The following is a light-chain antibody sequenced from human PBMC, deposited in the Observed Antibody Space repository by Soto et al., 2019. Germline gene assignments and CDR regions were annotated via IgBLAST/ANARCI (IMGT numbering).Light chain of an antibody. V-gene: IGKV1-9*01. J-gene: IGKJ5*01. Sequence: DIQLTQSPSFLSASVGDRVIITCRASQGIGTHLGWYQQKPGKGPKLLVFAASTLHTGVPSRFSGSGSGTEFTVTISSLQPEDFATYYCLQRDSYPLTFGQGTRVEIK. CDR3: LQRDSYPLT. CDR1: QGIGTH. CDR2: AAS.